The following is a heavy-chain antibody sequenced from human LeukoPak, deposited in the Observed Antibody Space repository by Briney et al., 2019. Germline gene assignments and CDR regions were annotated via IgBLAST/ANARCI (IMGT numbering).Heavy chain of an antibody. D-gene: IGHD3-16*01. J-gene: IGHJ6*02. Sequence: GGSLRLSCAASGLTFSSYWMHWVRQAPGKGLMWVSRINSDGTSTSYADSVKGRFTISRDNAKNTLYLQMNSLRAEDTAVYYCSLGQAHGMDVWGQGTTVTVSS. CDR1: GLTFSSYW. CDR2: INSDGTST. V-gene: IGHV3-74*01. CDR3: SLGQAHGMDV.